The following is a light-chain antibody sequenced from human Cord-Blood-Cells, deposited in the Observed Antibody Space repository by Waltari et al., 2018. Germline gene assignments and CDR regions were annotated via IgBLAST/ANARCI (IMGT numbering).Light chain of an antibody. CDR3: QQYNNWPPWT. CDR1: QRVSSN. J-gene: IGKJ1*01. CDR2: GAS. Sequence: IVMTQSPATLSVSPGERATLSCRSSQRVSSNLAWYQQKPGQAPRLLIYGASTRATGIPARFSGSGSGTDFTLTISSLQSEYFAVYYCQQYNNWPPWTFGQGTKVEIK. V-gene: IGKV3-15*01.